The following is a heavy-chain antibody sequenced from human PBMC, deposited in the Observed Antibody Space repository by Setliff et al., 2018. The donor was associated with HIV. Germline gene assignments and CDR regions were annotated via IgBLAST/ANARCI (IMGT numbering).Heavy chain of an antibody. V-gene: IGHV4-59*02. CDR3: ASGQQNFDY. CDR2: IYYSGTT. D-gene: IGHD6-13*01. CDR1: GGSVSNYY. J-gene: IGHJ4*02. Sequence: SLTCAVSGGSVSNYYWSWIRQPPGKGLEWIGYIYYSGTTNYNPSLKSRVTMSVDTSRNQLSLKVRSVTAADTAVYYCASGQQNFDYWGQGTLVTVSS.